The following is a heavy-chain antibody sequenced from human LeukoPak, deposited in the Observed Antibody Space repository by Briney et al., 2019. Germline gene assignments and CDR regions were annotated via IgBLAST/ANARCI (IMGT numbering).Heavy chain of an antibody. V-gene: IGHV3-48*02. CDR3: ARVHIVVVPASINYYYYYMDV. D-gene: IGHD2-2*02. J-gene: IGHJ6*03. CDR1: GFTFSSYS. Sequence: PGGSLRLSCAASGFTFSSYSTNWVRQAPGKGLEWISYISSSSGTIYYADSVKGRFTISRDNAKKSRYLQMNSLRDEDTAVYYCARVHIVVVPASINYYYYYMDVWGKGTTVTVSS. CDR2: ISSSSGTI.